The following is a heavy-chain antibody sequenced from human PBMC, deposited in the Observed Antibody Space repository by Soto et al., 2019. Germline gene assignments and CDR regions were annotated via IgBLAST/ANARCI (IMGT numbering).Heavy chain of an antibody. V-gene: IGHV3-23*01. CDR1: GFTFSSYA. J-gene: IGHJ4*02. CDR2: ISGSGGST. CDR3: AKLWVVVAATFDY. D-gene: IGHD2-15*01. Sequence: HLGGSLRLSCAASGFTFSSYAMSWVRQAPGKGLEWVSAISGSGGSTYYADSVKGRFTISRDNSKNTLYLQMNSLRAEDTAVYYCAKLWVVVAATFDYWGQGTLVTVSS.